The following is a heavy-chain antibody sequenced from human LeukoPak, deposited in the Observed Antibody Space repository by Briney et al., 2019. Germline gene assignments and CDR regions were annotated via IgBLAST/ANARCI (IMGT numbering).Heavy chain of an antibody. Sequence: SETLSLTCTVSGGSISSYYWSWIRQPPGKGLEWIGYIYYSGSTNYNPSLKSRVTISVDTSKNQFSLKLSSVTAADTAVYYCARYYDSSGYYANFDYWGQGTLVTVSS. V-gene: IGHV4-59*01. CDR1: GGSISSYY. D-gene: IGHD3-22*01. CDR3: ARYYDSSGYYANFDY. J-gene: IGHJ4*02. CDR2: IYYSGST.